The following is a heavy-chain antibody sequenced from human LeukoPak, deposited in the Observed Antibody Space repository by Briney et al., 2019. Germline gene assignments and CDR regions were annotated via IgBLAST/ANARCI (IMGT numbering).Heavy chain of an antibody. CDR2: ISTKNGKT. CDR3: ARNRAYSGTYFDGLDI. CDR1: GYSFTSYG. Sequence: ASVKVSCKASGYSFTSYGISWVRQAPGQGLEWMGWISTKNGKTNYAQRVQGRVTMTTDTVTTTVSMELRGLRSDDTAVYYCARNRAYSGTYFDGLDIWGQGTLVTVSS. V-gene: IGHV1-18*01. J-gene: IGHJ3*02. D-gene: IGHD1-26*01.